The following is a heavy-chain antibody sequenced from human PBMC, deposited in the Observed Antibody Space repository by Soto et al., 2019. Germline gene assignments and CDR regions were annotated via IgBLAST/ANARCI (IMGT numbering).Heavy chain of an antibody. V-gene: IGHV3-33*01. D-gene: IGHD3-22*01. J-gene: IGHJ5*02. CDR1: GFTFSSYG. Sequence: QVQLVESGGGVVQPGRSLRLSCAASGFTFSSYGMHWVRQAPGKGLEWVAVIWYDGSNKYYADSVKGRFTISRDNSKNPLYLQMNRLRAEDTAVYYCGRGRGLGDTMIVAPWGQGTLVTVSS. CDR2: IWYDGSNK. CDR3: GRGRGLGDTMIVAP.